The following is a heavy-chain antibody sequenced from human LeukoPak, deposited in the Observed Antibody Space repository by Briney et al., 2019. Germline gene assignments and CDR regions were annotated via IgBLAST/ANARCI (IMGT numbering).Heavy chain of an antibody. CDR3: ARMTSQSYGMDV. CDR1: GFTFSSYA. D-gene: IGHD2-21*02. Sequence: SGGSLRLSCAASGFTFSSYAMSWVRQAPGKGLEWVSVIYSGGSTYCADSVKGRFTISRDNSKNTLCLQMNSLRAEDTAVYYCARMTSQSYGMDVWGQGTTVTVSS. J-gene: IGHJ6*02. CDR2: IYSGGST. V-gene: IGHV3-66*01.